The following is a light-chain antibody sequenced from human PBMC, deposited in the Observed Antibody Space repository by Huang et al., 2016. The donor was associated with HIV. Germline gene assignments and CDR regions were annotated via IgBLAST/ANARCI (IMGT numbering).Light chain of an antibody. J-gene: IGKJ5*01. CDR3: QQYYQNPQT. CDR1: QSLLYSLNNKNY. CDR2: WAS. Sequence: DIVMTQSPDSLSVSPGERATIDCKSSQSLLYSLNNKNYLEWFQQKPGRPPKLLLYWASTRESGIPERCSGSGSGTDFTLTINTLQPEDVATYYCQQYYQNPQTFGQGT. V-gene: IGKV4-1*01.